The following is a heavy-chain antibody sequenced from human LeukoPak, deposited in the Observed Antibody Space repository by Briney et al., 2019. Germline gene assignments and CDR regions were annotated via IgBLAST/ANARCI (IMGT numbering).Heavy chain of an antibody. CDR3: ARDTIGYCSGGSCYRGADY. J-gene: IGHJ4*02. CDR1: GYTFTSYG. D-gene: IGHD2-15*01. V-gene: IGHV1-18*01. Sequence: ASVKVSCKASGYTFTSYGISWVRQAPGQGLEWMGWISAYNGNTNYAQKLQGRVTMTTNTSTSTAYMELRSLRSDDTAVYYCARDTIGYCSGGSCYRGADYWGQGTLVTVSS. CDR2: ISAYNGNT.